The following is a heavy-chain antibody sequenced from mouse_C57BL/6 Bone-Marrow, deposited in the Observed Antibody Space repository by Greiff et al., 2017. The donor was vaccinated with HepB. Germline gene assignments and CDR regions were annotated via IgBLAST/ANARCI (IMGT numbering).Heavy chain of an antibody. V-gene: IGHV1-26*01. Sequence: VQLQQSGPELVKPGASVKISCKASGYTFTDYYMNWVKQSHGKSLEWIGDINPNNGGTSYNQKFKGKATLTVDKSSSTAYMELRSLTSEDSAVYYCARLDYGSSAMDYWGQGTSVTVSS. CDR1: GYTFTDYY. CDR3: ARLDYGSSAMDY. D-gene: IGHD1-1*01. J-gene: IGHJ4*01. CDR2: INPNNGGT.